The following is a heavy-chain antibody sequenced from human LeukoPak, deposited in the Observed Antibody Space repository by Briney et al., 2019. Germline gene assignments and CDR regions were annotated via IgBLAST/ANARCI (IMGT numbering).Heavy chain of an antibody. Sequence: GESLKISCQGSGYSFTSYWNGWVRQLPGKGLGWMGIIYPGDSDTRDSPPFQGQVDISAEKAISTAYLQWSSLKASDTAMYYCARRLSQYYDILTGLKGIGNWFDPWGQGTLVTVSS. CDR3: ARRLSQYYDILTGLKGIGNWFDP. D-gene: IGHD3-9*01. J-gene: IGHJ5*02. V-gene: IGHV5-51*01. CDR2: IYPGDSDT. CDR1: GYSFTSYW.